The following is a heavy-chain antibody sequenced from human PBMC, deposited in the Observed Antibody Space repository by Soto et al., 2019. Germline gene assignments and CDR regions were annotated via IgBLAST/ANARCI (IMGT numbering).Heavy chain of an antibody. D-gene: IGHD5-12*01. CDR3: ASLNIVATSIFDY. V-gene: IGHV4-39*01. Sequence: SETLSLTCTVSGGSTSSSSYYWGWIRQPPGKGLEWIGSIYYSGSTYYNPSLKSRVTISVDTSKNQFSLKLSSVTAADTAVYYCASLNIVATSIFDYWGQGTLVTVSS. CDR2: IYYSGST. J-gene: IGHJ4*02. CDR1: GGSTSSSSYY.